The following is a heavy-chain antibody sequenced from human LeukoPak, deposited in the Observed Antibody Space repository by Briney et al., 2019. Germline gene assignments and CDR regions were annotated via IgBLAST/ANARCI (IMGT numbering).Heavy chain of an antibody. CDR1: GFTFGDYA. V-gene: IGHV3-49*04. Sequence: GGSLRLSCTASGFTFGDYAMGWVRQAPGKGLEWVGFIRSKAYGGTTEYAASVKGRFTISRDDSKSIAYLQMNSLKTEDTAVYYCTRTLSWFGELDYWGQGTLVTVSS. J-gene: IGHJ4*02. CDR2: IRSKAYGGTT. CDR3: TRTLSWFGELDY. D-gene: IGHD3-10*01.